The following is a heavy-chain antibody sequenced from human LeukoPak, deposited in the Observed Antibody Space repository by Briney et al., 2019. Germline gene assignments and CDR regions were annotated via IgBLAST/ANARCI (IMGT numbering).Heavy chain of an antibody. V-gene: IGHV4-34*01. CDR2: INHSGST. D-gene: IGHD2-2*01. CDR3: ARARYAYQLPLGY. CDR1: GGSFSGYY. Sequence: SETLSLTCAVSGGSFSGYYWSWIRQPPGKGLEWIGEINHSGSTNYTPPLKSRVTISVDTSKNQFSLKLSSVTGADTAVYYCARARYAYQLPLGYWGQGTLVTVSS. J-gene: IGHJ4*02.